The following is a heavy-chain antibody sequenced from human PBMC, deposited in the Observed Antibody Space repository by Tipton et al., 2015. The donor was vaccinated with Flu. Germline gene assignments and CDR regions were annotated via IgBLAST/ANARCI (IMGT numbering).Heavy chain of an antibody. V-gene: IGHV4-59*01. D-gene: IGHD3-22*01. J-gene: IGHJ4*02. CDR2: IYYSGST. CDR1: GDSISSYY. Sequence: TLSLTCTVSGDSISSYYWSWIRQSPGKGLEWIAYIYYSGSTNYNPSLKSRVTISVDTSKNQFSLKLSSVTAADTAVYYCARYKSSGSVGPFDYWGQGTLVTVSS. CDR3: ARYKSSGSVGPFDY.